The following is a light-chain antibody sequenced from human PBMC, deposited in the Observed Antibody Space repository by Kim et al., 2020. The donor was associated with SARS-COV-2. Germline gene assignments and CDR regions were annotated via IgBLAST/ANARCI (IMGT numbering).Light chain of an antibody. Sequence: VTISCTGSSSNIGAGYDVHWYQQLPGTAPKLLIYGNSNRPSGVPDRFSGTKSGTSASLAITGLQAEDEADYYCQSYDSSLSGSVVFGGGTQLTVL. CDR3: QSYDSSLSGSVV. J-gene: IGLJ2*01. V-gene: IGLV1-40*01. CDR2: GNS. CDR1: SSNIGAGYD.